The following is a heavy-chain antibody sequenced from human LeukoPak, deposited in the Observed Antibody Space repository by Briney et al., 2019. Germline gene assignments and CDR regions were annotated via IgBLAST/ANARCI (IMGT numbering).Heavy chain of an antibody. Sequence: SETLSLTCTVSGGSISSYYWSWLRQPPGKGLEWIGYIYYSGSTNYNPSLNSRVTISVDTSKNQFSLKLSSVTAEDTAVYYCARGPSKARLFDYWGQGTLVTVSS. J-gene: IGHJ4*02. CDR2: IYYSGST. V-gene: IGHV4-59*01. CDR1: GGSISSYY. CDR3: ARGPSKARLFDY.